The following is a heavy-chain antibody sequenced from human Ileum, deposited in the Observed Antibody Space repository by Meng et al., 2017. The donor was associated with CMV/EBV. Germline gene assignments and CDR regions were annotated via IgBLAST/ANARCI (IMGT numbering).Heavy chain of an antibody. J-gene: IGHJ4*02. V-gene: IGHV3-74*01. CDR1: GFTFSSYW. Sequence: SCAASGFTFSSYWMHGVRHGPEEGLVWVSHINSDGSTTIYAEAGKGRFTISRDNAKNTRYLQMNSLRAEDTAVYYCARGGVVAGADYWGQGTLVTVSS. CDR3: ARGGVVAGADY. D-gene: IGHD2-15*01. CDR2: INSDGSTT.